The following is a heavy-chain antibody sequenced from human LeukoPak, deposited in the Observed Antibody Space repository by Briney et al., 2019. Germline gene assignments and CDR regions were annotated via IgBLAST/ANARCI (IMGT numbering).Heavy chain of an antibody. J-gene: IGHJ6*03. Sequence: SETLSLTCAVYGGSFSGYYWSWIRQPPGKGLEWIGEINHSGSTNYNPSLKSRVTISVDTSKNQFSLKLGSVTAADTAVYYCARGKGTRIAAAGSRNYYYYMDVWGKGTTVTVSS. CDR2: INHSGST. V-gene: IGHV4-34*01. CDR3: ARGKGTRIAAAGSRNYYYYMDV. CDR1: GGSFSGYY. D-gene: IGHD6-13*01.